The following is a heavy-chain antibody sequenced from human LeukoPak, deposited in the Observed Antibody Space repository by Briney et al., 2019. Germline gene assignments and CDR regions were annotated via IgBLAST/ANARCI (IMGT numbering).Heavy chain of an antibody. J-gene: IGHJ4*02. V-gene: IGHV3-23*01. Sequence: GGSLRLSCAASGFTFSSYAMSWVRQAPGKGLKWVSAISASGGSTYYADSVKGRFTISRDNSKNTLYLQMNSLRAEDTAVYYCAKGIWSGYRWYFDYWGQGTMVTVSS. CDR1: GFTFSSYA. CDR2: ISASGGST. D-gene: IGHD3-3*01. CDR3: AKGIWSGYRWYFDY.